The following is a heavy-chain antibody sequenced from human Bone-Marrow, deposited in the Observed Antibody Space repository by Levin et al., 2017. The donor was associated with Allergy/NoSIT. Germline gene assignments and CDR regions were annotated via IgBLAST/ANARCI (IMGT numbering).Heavy chain of an antibody. CDR3: ARGDCYSGSCYGPDWFDP. V-gene: IGHV1-8*01. Sequence: ASVKVSCKTSGYTFTSYNVYWVRQAPGQGLEWMGYINPNCGDTGYAQKFQGRVTLTRNSSINTAYMELSGLRSEDTAMYYCARGDCYSGSCYGPDWFDPWGQGTQVTVSS. CDR2: INPNCGDT. D-gene: IGHD2-15*01. CDR1: GYTFTSYN. J-gene: IGHJ5*02.